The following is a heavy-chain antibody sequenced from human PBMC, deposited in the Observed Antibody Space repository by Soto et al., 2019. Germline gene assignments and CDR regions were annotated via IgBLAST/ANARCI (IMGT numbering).Heavy chain of an antibody. CDR1: GFAFSSYA. Sequence: EVQLLESGGGLVHPGGSLRLSCAASGFAFSSYAMSWVRQAPGKGLEWVSAISGSGGSTYYADTVKGRFTISRDNSKNTLYLQMNSLRAEDTAVYYCAKSLGKQWLVIWFDPWGQGTLVTVSS. CDR3: AKSLGKQWLVIWFDP. CDR2: ISGSGGST. J-gene: IGHJ5*02. V-gene: IGHV3-23*01. D-gene: IGHD6-19*01.